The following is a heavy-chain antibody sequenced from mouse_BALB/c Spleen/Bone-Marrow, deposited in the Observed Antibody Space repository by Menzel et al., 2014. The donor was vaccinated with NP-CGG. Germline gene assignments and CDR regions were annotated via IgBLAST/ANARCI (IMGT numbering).Heavy chain of an antibody. Sequence: VQLQQSGAKLVRPGVSVKISCKGSGYTFTDHAMHWVKRSHAKSLEWIGLISGYYGDAIYNQKFKGKATMIVDKSSSTAYMELARLTSEDSAIYYCARSGKVRNAMDYWGQGTSVTVSS. CDR2: ISGYYGDA. V-gene: IGHV1S137*01. CDR1: GYTFTDHA. CDR3: ARSGKVRNAMDY. D-gene: IGHD2-14*01. J-gene: IGHJ4*01.